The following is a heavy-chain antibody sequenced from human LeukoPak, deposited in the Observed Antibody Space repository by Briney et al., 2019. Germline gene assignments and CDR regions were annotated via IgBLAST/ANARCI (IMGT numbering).Heavy chain of an antibody. CDR3: ARGVVPYGNYYGMDV. V-gene: IGHV1-69*13. CDR2: IIPIFGTA. J-gene: IGHJ6*02. D-gene: IGHD2-2*01. Sequence: SVKVSCKASGGTFSSYAISWVRQAPGQGLEWMGGIIPIFGTANYAQKFQGRVTITADESTSTAYMELSSLRSEDTAVYYCARGVVPYGNYYGMDVWGQGTTVTVSS. CDR1: GGTFSSYA.